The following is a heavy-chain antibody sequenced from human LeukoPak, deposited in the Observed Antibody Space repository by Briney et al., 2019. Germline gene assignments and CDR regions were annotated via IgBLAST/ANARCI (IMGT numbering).Heavy chain of an antibody. V-gene: IGHV4-39*07. J-gene: IGHJ4*02. Sequence: PSETLSLTCAISGGSISVTPYYWRWIRQPPGKGLEWIGSIYYSGSTYYNPYLKSRLTISADTSKNQFSLKLTSVTAADTAVYYCARASTIFGHFAYWGRGTLVTVSS. CDR1: GGSISVTPYY. D-gene: IGHD3-3*01. CDR2: IYYSGST. CDR3: ARASTIFGHFAY.